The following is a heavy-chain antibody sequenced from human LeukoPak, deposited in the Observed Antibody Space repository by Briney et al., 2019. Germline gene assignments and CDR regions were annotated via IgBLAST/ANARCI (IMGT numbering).Heavy chain of an antibody. CDR2: INHSGST. V-gene: IGHV4-34*01. CDR1: GGSFSGYY. D-gene: IGHD2-2*01. Sequence: PSETLSLTCAVYGGSFSGYYWSWIRQPPGKGLEWIGEINHSGSTNYNPSLKSRVTISVDTSKNQFSLKLGSVTAADTAVYYCARRSPVEYCSSTSCYAGWFDPWGQGTLVTVSS. J-gene: IGHJ5*02. CDR3: ARRSPVEYCSSTSCYAGWFDP.